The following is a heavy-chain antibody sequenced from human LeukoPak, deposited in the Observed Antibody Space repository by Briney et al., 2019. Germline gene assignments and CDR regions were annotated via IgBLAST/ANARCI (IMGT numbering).Heavy chain of an antibody. Sequence: PSETLSLTCTVSGGSISSSSYYWGWIRQPPGKGLEWIGSIYYSGSTYYNPSLKSRVTISVDTSKNQFPLKLSSVTAADTAVYYCARAPLVAAAFDYWGQGTLVTVSS. D-gene: IGHD6-13*01. CDR3: ARAPLVAAAFDY. CDR2: IYYSGST. CDR1: GGSISSSSYY. V-gene: IGHV4-39*06. J-gene: IGHJ4*02.